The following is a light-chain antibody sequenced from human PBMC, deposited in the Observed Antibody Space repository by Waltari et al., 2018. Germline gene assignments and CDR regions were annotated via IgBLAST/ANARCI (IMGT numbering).Light chain of an antibody. CDR2: SAS. CDR3: QETYSSPPST. Sequence: DIQVTQSPSSLSAAVGDRVSITCRASQSIGKYLNWYQQKPGKAPKLLIYSASSLQSGVPSRFSGSGSGTDFTLTITSLQPEDFAIYYCQETYSSPPSTFGQGTKVESK. CDR1: QSIGKY. V-gene: IGKV1-39*01. J-gene: IGKJ1*01.